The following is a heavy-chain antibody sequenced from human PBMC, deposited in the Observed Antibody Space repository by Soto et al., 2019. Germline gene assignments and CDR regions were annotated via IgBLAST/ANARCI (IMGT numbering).Heavy chain of an antibody. Sequence: QAQVVQSGAEVRKPGSSVKLSCKASEGTFNSYAIAWVRQAPGQVLEWMGGIIPYYNTLNYAQKFQNRVTITADDSTNTVYMKLSSLRSDDTAVYFCASGASRWYPYFFDSWAQGTLVTVSS. CDR2: IIPYYNTL. D-gene: IGHD6-13*01. J-gene: IGHJ4*02. V-gene: IGHV1-69*01. CDR3: ASGASRWYPYFFDS. CDR1: EGTFNSYA.